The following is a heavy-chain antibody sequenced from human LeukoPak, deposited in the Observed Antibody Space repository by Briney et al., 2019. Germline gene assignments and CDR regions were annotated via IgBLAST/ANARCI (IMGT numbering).Heavy chain of an antibody. CDR1: GASISTSNYY. Sequence: SETLSLTCTVSGASISTSNYYWGWIRQPPGKGLEWIGSLSYSGSTFYNPSLGSRVTVSGDASKNQFSLKLSSVTAADTAVYYRARQFVSGYQDYWGQGTLVTVSS. D-gene: IGHD3-22*01. CDR2: LSYSGST. J-gene: IGHJ4*02. V-gene: IGHV4-39*01. CDR3: ARQFVSGYQDY.